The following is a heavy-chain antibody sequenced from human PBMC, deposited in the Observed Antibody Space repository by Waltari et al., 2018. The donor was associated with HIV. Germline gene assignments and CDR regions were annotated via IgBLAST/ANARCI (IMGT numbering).Heavy chain of an antibody. V-gene: IGHV3-74*01. J-gene: IGHJ4*02. Sequence: QLVAAGGGAIKTGGSVRASCRASRSSLITPCLGSFGDGPGKGLVWVAGRKSDGSSRNYADAVKGRIVISRDHARNTVYLQLNSLRVEDTAMYFCARASHYIEFSTFDGDYYFDVWGRGTRVAVSS. CDR2: RKSDGSSR. D-gene: IGHD2-15*01. CDR3: ARASHYIEFSTFDGDYYFDV. CDR1: RSSLITPC.